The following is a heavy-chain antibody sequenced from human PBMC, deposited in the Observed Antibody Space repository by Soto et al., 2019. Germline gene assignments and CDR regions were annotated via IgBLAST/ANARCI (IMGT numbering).Heavy chain of an antibody. Sequence: SETLSLTCSVSGGSLRSGNSYWSWIRQSPGKGLEWIGYMDYSGTTDYNPSLKSRVTISVDTAKNQFSLKLSSVTAADAAVYYCARDAANYPSYFDYWGQGXLVTVYS. V-gene: IGHV4-61*01. CDR1: GGSLRSGNSY. D-gene: IGHD1-7*01. CDR2: MDYSGTT. J-gene: IGHJ4*02. CDR3: ARDAANYPSYFDY.